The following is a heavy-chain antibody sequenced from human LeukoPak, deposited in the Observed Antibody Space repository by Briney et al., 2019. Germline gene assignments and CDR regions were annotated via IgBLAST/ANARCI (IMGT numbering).Heavy chain of an antibody. D-gene: IGHD6-19*01. CDR3: ARHSYSSGWAFDY. J-gene: IGHJ4*02. CDR1: GGSISSGGYY. V-gene: IGHV4-30-2*01. Sequence: PSQTLSLTCTVSGGSISSGGYYWSWIRQPPGKGLEWIGYIYHSGSTYYNPSLKSRVTISVDTSKNQFSLKLSSVTAADTAVYYCARHSYSSGWAFDYWGQGTLVTVSS. CDR2: IYHSGST.